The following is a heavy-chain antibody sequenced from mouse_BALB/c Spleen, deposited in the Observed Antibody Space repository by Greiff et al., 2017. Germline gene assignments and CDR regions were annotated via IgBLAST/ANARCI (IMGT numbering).Heavy chain of an antibody. Sequence: DVMLVESGGDLVKPGGSLKLSCAASGFTFSSYGMSWVRQTPDKRLEWVATISSGGSYTYYPDSVKGRFTISRDNAKNTLYLQMSSLKSEDTAMYYCARQGHYYYGSSHWYFDVWGAGTTVTVSS. J-gene: IGHJ1*01. CDR2: ISSGGSYT. CDR3: ARQGHYYYGSSHWYFDV. D-gene: IGHD1-1*01. V-gene: IGHV5-6*02. CDR1: GFTFSSYG.